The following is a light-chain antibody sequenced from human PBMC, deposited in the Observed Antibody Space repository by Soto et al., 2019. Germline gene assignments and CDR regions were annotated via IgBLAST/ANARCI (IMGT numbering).Light chain of an antibody. Sequence: DIVMTQSPDSLVVSLGERATINCESSQSLFANCNNKNCLAWYQHTPGQPPKMLILWASTRESGVPDRFSGSGSGTDFTLTISSLQAEDAAVYYCQHFFSPPFPFGQGTKLEIK. CDR3: QHFFSPPFP. J-gene: IGKJ2*01. CDR2: WAS. CDR1: QSLFANCNNKNC. V-gene: IGKV4-1*01.